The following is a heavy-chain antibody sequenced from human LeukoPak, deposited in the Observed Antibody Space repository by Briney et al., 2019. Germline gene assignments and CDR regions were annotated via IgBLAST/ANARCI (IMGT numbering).Heavy chain of an antibody. CDR1: GFTFSSYS. V-gene: IGHV3-21*01. CDR3: ARDVGIAVADVDY. J-gene: IGHJ4*02. CDR2: ISSSSSYI. Sequence: GGSLRLSCAASGFTFSSYSMNWVRQAPGKGLEWVSSISSSSSYIYYADSVKGRFTFSRDNAKNSLYLQMNSLRAEDTAVYYCARDVGIAVADVDYWGQGTLVTVSS. D-gene: IGHD6-19*01.